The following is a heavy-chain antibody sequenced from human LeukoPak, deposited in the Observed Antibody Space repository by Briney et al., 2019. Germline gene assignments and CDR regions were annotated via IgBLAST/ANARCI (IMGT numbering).Heavy chain of an antibody. CDR2: ISSSSSTI. V-gene: IGHV3-48*01. CDR1: GFTFSSYS. J-gene: IGHJ5*02. CDR3: AKDLESEFDGAFDP. Sequence: GGSLRLSCAASGFTFSSYSMNWVRQAPGKGLEWVSYISSSSSTIYYADSVKGRFTISRDNSKNTLYLQMNSLRAEDTAVYYCAKDLESEFDGAFDPWGQGTLVTVSS.